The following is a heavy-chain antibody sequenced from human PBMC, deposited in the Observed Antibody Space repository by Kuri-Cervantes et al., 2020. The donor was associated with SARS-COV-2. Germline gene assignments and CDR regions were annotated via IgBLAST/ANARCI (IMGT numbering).Heavy chain of an antibody. CDR2: IRQDGCEK. CDR1: GFTFSSYW. J-gene: IGHJ3*01. CDR3: AKIAHVVVIAGAFDL. V-gene: IGHV3-7*03. Sequence: GGSLRLSCAASGFTFSSYWMSWVRQAPGKGLEWVANIRQDGCEKYYVDSVKGRFTISRDNAKNSLYLQMNSLRAEDTAVYYCAKIAHVVVIAGAFDLWGQGTMVTVSS. D-gene: IGHD2-21*01.